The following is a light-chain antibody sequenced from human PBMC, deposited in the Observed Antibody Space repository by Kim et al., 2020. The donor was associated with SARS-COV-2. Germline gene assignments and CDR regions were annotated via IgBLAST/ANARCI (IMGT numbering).Light chain of an antibody. Sequence: SPGERATLSCRASQRVSNNYLAWYQQKPGQAPRLLIYGASNRATGIPDRFSGSGSGTDFTLTISRLEPEDFAVFYCQQYGSSPWTFGQGTKVDIK. V-gene: IGKV3-20*01. CDR2: GAS. CDR1: QRVSNNY. J-gene: IGKJ1*01. CDR3: QQYGSSPWT.